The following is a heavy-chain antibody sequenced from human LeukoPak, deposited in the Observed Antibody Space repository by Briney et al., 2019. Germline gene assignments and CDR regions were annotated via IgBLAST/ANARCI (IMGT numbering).Heavy chain of an antibody. D-gene: IGHD2-2*03. J-gene: IGHJ6*03. Sequence: GGSLRLSCSASGLTFTNCDMKWVRQAPGKGLEWVSYISSSGDTIYYADSVKGRFTISRDNAKNSLYLQMNSLRAEDTAVFSCVRDGRKSRVVDIVRKKETGYYYYMDVWGKGTTVTVSS. V-gene: IGHV3-48*03. CDR2: ISSSGDTI. CDR1: GLTFTNCD. CDR3: VRDGRKSRVVDIVRKKETGYYYYMDV.